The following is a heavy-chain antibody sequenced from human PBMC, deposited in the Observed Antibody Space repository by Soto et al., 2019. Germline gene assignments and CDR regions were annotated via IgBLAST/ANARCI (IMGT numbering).Heavy chain of an antibody. CDR3: AAQGGGGGY. CDR1: GFTVSNNY. D-gene: IGHD3-16*01. J-gene: IGHJ4*02. V-gene: IGHV3-53*01. CDR2: IYSGGYT. Sequence: EVQLVESGGGLIQPGGSLRLSCAVSGFTVSNNYMSWVRQAPGKGLEGVSVIYSGGYTAYGDSVKGRFTISRDNSKNKLNIQKKGPGAADTGVYYGAAQGGGGGYWGQGTLVTVSS.